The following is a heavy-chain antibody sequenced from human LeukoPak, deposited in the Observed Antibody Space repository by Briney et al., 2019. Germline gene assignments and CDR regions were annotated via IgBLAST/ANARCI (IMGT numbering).Heavy chain of an antibody. CDR1: GVIFSSYG. J-gene: IGHJ6*02. V-gene: IGHV3-30*18. Sequence: GRSLRLSCAASGVIFSSYGIHWVRQAPGKGLEWVAGISYDGSNKYYADSVKGRFTISRDNSKNTLYLQMNSLRAEDTALYYCAKDPPRGYAMDVWGQGTTVTVS. CDR2: ISYDGSNK. CDR3: AKDPPRGYAMDV. D-gene: IGHD5-12*01.